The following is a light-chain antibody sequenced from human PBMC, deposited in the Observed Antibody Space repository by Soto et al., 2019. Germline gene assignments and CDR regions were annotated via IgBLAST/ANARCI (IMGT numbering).Light chain of an antibody. CDR3: QSYDSSLSGLYV. J-gene: IGLJ1*01. Sequence: QSVLTQPPSVSGAPGQRVTISCTGSSSNIGAGYDVHWYQQLPGTAPKLLIYGNSNRPSGVPDRFSGSKSGTSASLAITGLQAXDEADYYCQSYDSSLSGLYVFGTGTKV. CDR2: GNS. V-gene: IGLV1-40*01. CDR1: SSNIGAGYD.